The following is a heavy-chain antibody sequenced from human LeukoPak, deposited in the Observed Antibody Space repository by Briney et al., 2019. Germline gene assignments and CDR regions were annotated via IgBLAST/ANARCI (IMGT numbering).Heavy chain of an antibody. D-gene: IGHD1-26*01. J-gene: IGHJ3*02. CDR2: IYYSGSS. Sequence: SETLSLTCTVSGGYISSYYWSWIRQPPGKGLEWIGYIYYSGSSNYNPSLKSRVTISVDTSKNQISLKLSSVTAADTALYYCARAGRWEGRPHAFDIWGQGTMVTVSS. CDR1: GGYISSYY. V-gene: IGHV4-59*01. CDR3: ARAGRWEGRPHAFDI.